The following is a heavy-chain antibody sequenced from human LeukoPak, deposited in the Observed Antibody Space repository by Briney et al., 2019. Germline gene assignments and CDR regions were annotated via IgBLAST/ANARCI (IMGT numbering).Heavy chain of an antibody. Sequence: SETLSLTCSVSGGYINSYYWSWIRQPPGKGLEWIGNLYYTGTTSYNPSLKSRVTISADTSKTQFSLNINSVTAADTAVYFCARAVSEYTYGTRFDYWGPGTLVAVSS. J-gene: IGHJ4*02. V-gene: IGHV4-59*01. CDR1: GGYINSYY. CDR3: ARAVSEYTYGTRFDY. CDR2: LYYTGTT. D-gene: IGHD5-18*01.